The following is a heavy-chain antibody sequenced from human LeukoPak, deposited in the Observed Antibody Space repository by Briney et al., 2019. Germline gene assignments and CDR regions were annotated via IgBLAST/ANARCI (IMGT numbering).Heavy chain of an antibody. Sequence: SETLSLTCTVSGGSISSSSYYWGWIRQPPGKGLEWIGSIYYSGSTYYNPSLKSRVTISVDTSKNQFSLKLSSVTAADTAVYYCASDVPTLLWFGELDADAFDIWGQGTMVTVSS. CDR2: IYYSGST. CDR3: ASDVPTLLWFGELDADAFDI. V-gene: IGHV4-39*07. CDR1: GGSISSSSYY. D-gene: IGHD3-10*01. J-gene: IGHJ3*02.